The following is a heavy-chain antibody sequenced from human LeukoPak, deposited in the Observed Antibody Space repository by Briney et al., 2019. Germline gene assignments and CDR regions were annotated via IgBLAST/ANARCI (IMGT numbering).Heavy chain of an antibody. J-gene: IGHJ4*02. CDR2: IHYSGST. V-gene: IGHV4-31*03. Sequence: PSETLSLTCTVSGGSLSSGGYYWSWIRQHPGKGLEWLGYIHYSGSTYNNPSLKSRVTISVDTSKNQFSLKLSSVTAADTAVYYCARAVGGYWFRTKLYYWGQGTLVTVSS. D-gene: IGHD3-10*01. CDR3: ARAVGGYWFRTKLYY. CDR1: GGSLSSGGYY.